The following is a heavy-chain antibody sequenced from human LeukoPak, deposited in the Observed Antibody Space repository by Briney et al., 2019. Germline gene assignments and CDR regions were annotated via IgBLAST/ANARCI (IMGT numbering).Heavy chain of an antibody. V-gene: IGHV3-53*01. Sequence: PGGSLRLSCAASGFTVSSNYMTWVRQAPGKGLEWVSVVYSGGNTYYADSVKGRFTVSRDTSKNTLYLQMNSLRAEDTAVYYCARGAEGIAATDSNFDYWGQGTLATVSS. J-gene: IGHJ4*02. CDR2: VYSGGNT. D-gene: IGHD6-13*01. CDR1: GFTVSSNY. CDR3: ARGAEGIAATDSNFDY.